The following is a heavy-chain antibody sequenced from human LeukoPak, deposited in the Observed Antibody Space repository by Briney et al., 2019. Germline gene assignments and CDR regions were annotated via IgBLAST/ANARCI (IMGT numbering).Heavy chain of an antibody. D-gene: IGHD3-16*02. J-gene: IGHJ4*02. CDR2: IYHSGST. V-gene: IGHV4-4*02. Sequence: SETLSLTCAVSGGSISSSNWWSWVRQPPGKGLEWIGEIYHSGSTNYNPSLKSRVTISVDTSKNQFSLKLSSVTAADTAVNYCARGPYVWGSYRPHYFDYWGQGILVTVSS. CDR1: GGSISSSNW. CDR3: ARGPYVWGSYRPHYFDY.